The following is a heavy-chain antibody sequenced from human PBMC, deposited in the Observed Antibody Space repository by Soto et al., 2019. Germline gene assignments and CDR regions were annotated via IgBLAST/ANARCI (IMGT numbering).Heavy chain of an antibody. J-gene: IGHJ4*02. CDR2: ISGSGFTT. Sequence: PGGSLRLSCGASGFTFSFGMNWVRQVPGKGLEWVSGISGSGFTTYYIESVKGRFTVSRDNSKNTLYLQMDNLRTEDTAVYYCAKDGGSGSSSWYYWGQGTLVTVSS. V-gene: IGHV3-23*01. CDR1: GFTFSFG. CDR3: AKDGGSGSSSWYY. D-gene: IGHD6-13*01.